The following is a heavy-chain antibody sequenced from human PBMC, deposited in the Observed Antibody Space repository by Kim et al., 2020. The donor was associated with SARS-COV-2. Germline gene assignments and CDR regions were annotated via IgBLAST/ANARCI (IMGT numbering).Heavy chain of an antibody. CDR1: GYTFTSYA. Sequence: ASVKVSCKASGYTFTSYAMHWVRQAPGQRLEWMGWINAGNGNTKYSQKFQGRVTITRDTSASTAYMELSSLRSEDTAVYYCASGGYYYGSGSYYALSYYYGMDVWGQGTTVTVSS. V-gene: IGHV1-3*01. CDR3: ASGGYYYGSGSYYALSYYYGMDV. CDR2: INAGNGNT. J-gene: IGHJ6*02. D-gene: IGHD3-10*01.